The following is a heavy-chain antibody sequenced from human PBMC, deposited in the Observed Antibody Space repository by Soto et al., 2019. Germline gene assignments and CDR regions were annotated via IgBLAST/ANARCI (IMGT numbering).Heavy chain of an antibody. D-gene: IGHD3-16*02. J-gene: IGHJ6*03. CDR3: ARTVMITFGGVIADYYYYYYYMDV. Sequence: QLQLQESGPGLVKPSETLSLTCTVSGGSISSSSYYWGWIRQPPGKGLEWIGSIYYSGSTYYNPSLKSRVTISLDTSKNQFSLKLSSVTAADTAVYYCARTVMITFGGVIADYYYYYYYMDVWGKGTTVTVSS. V-gene: IGHV4-39*01. CDR1: GGSISSSSYY. CDR2: IYYSGST.